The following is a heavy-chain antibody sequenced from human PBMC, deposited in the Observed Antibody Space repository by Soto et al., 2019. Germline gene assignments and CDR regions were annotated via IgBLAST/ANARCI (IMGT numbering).Heavy chain of an antibody. CDR2: IWYDGSEK. V-gene: IGHV3-33*01. D-gene: IGHD1-1*01. J-gene: IGHJ5*02. CDR3: ARWSDNKVVDP. Sequence: QVQLVESGGGVVQPGRSLRLSCEASGFTFRSHGMHWVRQAQGKGLEWLAVIWYDGSEKYYVDSVKGRFTISRDNSKNTLYLQMNSLTVEDTAVYYCARWSDNKVVDPWGQGTVVTVS. CDR1: GFTFRSHG.